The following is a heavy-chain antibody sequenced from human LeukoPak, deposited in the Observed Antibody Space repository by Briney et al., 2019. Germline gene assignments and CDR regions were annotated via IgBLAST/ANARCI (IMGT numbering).Heavy chain of an antibody. CDR2: ISTTGNTI. CDR3: ARGRYTYGSRSHDH. CDR1: GFTFSSYA. Sequence: QPGGSLRLSCAASGFTFSSYAMHWVRQAPGKGLEWVSYISTTGNTIYYADSVKGRFTISRDSAKNSLYLQMTSLTAEDTAVYYCARGRYTYGSRSHDHWGQGTLVTVSS. J-gene: IGHJ4*02. D-gene: IGHD5-18*01. V-gene: IGHV3-48*03.